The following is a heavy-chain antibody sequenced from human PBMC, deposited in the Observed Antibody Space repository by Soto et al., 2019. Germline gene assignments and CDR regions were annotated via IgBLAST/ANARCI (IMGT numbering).Heavy chain of an antibody. J-gene: IGHJ4*02. CDR2: INGDGSST. D-gene: IGHD6-13*01. Sequence: PXASLRLSCAASGFTFSSYWMHWVRQAPGKGLVWVSRINGDGSSTSYADSVKGRFTISRDNAENTLFLQMNSLRAEDTAIYYCARAAFGSSTWYDYWGQGTLVTVSS. V-gene: IGHV3-74*01. CDR1: GFTFSSYW. CDR3: ARAAFGSSTWYDY.